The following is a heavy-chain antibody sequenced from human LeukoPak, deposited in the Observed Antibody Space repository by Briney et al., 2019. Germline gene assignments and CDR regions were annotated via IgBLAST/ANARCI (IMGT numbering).Heavy chain of an antibody. CDR2: ISYDGSNK. J-gene: IGHJ1*01. CDR1: RFTFSSYA. CDR3: ARGSALSCSQYFQH. V-gene: IGHV3-30-3*01. D-gene: IGHD3-10*02. Sequence: GGSLRLSCAACRFTFSSYAMHWVRQAPGKGLEWVAVISYDGSNKYYADSVKGRFTISRDNSKNTLYLQMNSLRAEDTAVYYCARGSALSCSQYFQHWGQGTLVTVSS.